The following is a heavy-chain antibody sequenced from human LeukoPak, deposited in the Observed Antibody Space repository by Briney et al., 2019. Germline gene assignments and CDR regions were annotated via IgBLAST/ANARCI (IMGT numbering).Heavy chain of an antibody. V-gene: IGHV4-4*02. Sequence: SETLSLTCAVSGGSISSSDWWSWVCQPPGKGLEWIGEIYHSGSTNYNPSLKSRVTISLDMFKNQFSLKVNSVTAADTAVYYCASSWTEGYWGPGTLVTVSS. D-gene: IGHD3/OR15-3a*01. J-gene: IGHJ4*02. CDR1: GGSISSSDW. CDR2: IYHSGST. CDR3: ASSWTEGY.